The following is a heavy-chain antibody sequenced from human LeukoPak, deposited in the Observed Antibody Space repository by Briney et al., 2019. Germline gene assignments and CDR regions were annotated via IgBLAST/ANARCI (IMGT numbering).Heavy chain of an antibody. Sequence: ASVKVSCKASGYIFTGYYMHWVRQAPGQGLEWMGWINPNSGGTNYAQKFQGRVTMTRDTSISTAYMELSRLRSDDTAVYYCARAVGGPYDYIWETYSYTSDYFDHWGQGTLVTVSS. CDR1: GYIFTGYY. V-gene: IGHV1-2*02. J-gene: IGHJ4*02. CDR3: ARAVGGPYDYIWETYSYTSDYFDH. CDR2: INPNSGGT. D-gene: IGHD3-16*02.